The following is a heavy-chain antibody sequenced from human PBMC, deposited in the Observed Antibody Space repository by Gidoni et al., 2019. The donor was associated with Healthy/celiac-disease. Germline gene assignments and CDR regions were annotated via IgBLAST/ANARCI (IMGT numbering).Heavy chain of an antibody. D-gene: IGHD2-15*01. CDR1: VGSFRGYY. V-gene: IGHV4-34*01. Sequence: QVQLPQWGAGRVKPSETLCLTCAVDVGSFRGYYWSGIRQPPGKGLEWIGEINHSGSTNYNPSLKGRVTISVDTSKNQFSRRLSSVAAADSAVYYCASGTSGGRRPFDYWGQGTLVTVSS. J-gene: IGHJ4*02. CDR3: ASGTSGGRRPFDY. CDR2: INHSGST.